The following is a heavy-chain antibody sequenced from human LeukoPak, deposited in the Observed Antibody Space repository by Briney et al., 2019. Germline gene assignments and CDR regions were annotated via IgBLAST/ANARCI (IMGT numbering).Heavy chain of an antibody. CDR1: GGSISPYY. CDR2: IYYSGSA. CDR3: ARALGYCSGGSCYQYAFDI. J-gene: IGHJ3*02. D-gene: IGHD2-15*01. Sequence: SETLSLTCTVSGGSISPYYWSWIRQPPGKGLEWIGYIYYSGSANYIPSLKSRVTISVDTSKNQFSLKLSSVTAADTAVYYCARALGYCSGGSCYQYAFDIWGLGTMVTVSA. V-gene: IGHV4-59*01.